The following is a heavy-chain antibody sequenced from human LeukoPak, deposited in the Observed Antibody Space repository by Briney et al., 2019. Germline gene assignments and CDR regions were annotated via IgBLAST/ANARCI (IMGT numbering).Heavy chain of an antibody. CDR1: GYTFNGYY. V-gene: IGHV1-2*06. Sequence: ASVKVSCKASGYTFNGYYMQWVRQAPGQGLEWMGRINPNSGGTNYAQKFQGRVTMTRDTSISTAYMELSRLRCDDTAVYYCAREALWFGEFSDYWGQGTLVTVSS. CDR3: AREALWFGEFSDY. CDR2: INPNSGGT. D-gene: IGHD3-10*01. J-gene: IGHJ4*02.